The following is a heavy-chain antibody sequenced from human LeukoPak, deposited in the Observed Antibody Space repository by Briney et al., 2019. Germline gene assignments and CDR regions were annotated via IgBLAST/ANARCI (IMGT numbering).Heavy chain of an antibody. CDR3: ARGRELTGVAGHYSFDY. CDR2: IYTTGSA. CDR1: TGSMSGYF. Sequence: PSETLSLTCTVSTGSMSGYFWTWLRQPAGKGLEWIGRIYTTGSAYYNPSLESRVTFSLDTSNNQFSLDVTSETAADTAVYFCARGRELTGVAGHYSFDYWGQGILVSVSS. J-gene: IGHJ4*02. V-gene: IGHV4-4*07. D-gene: IGHD1-26*01.